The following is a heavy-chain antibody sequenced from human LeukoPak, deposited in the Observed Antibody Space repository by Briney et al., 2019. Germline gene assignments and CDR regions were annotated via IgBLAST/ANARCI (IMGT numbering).Heavy chain of an antibody. Sequence: GGSLRLSCSASGFTFSRYLMHWVRQAPGKGLEYVSAISTDGGSTYYADSVKGRFTISRDNAKNTLYLQMSSLRTEDTAVYYCVKDANYYDSSGYYDYWGQGTLVTVSS. CDR1: GFTFSRYL. CDR3: VKDANYYDSSGYYDY. D-gene: IGHD3-22*01. CDR2: ISTDGGST. J-gene: IGHJ4*02. V-gene: IGHV3-64D*06.